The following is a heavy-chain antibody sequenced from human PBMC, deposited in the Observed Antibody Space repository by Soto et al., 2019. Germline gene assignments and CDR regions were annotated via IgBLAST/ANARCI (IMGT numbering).Heavy chain of an antibody. J-gene: IGHJ4*02. Sequence: GGSLRLSCAASGFTFSSYSMNWVRQAPGKGLEWVSSISSSSSYIYYADSVKGRLTISRDNAKNSLYLQMNSLRAEDTAVYYCAGDLGGVAVAGTPLNYFDYWGQGTLVTVSS. CDR1: GFTFSSYS. D-gene: IGHD6-19*01. CDR2: ISSSSSYI. V-gene: IGHV3-21*01. CDR3: AGDLGGVAVAGTPLNYFDY.